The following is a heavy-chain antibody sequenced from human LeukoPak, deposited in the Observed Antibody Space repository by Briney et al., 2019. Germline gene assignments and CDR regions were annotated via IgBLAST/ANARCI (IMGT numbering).Heavy chain of an antibody. CDR1: GYTFTSYG. CDR2: ISAYNGNT. V-gene: IGHV1-18*01. J-gene: IGHJ6*02. D-gene: IGHD2-8*01. CDR3: ARTSRSVLMVYAIPSYYYGMDV. Sequence: ASVKVSCKASGYTFTSYGISWVRQAPGQGLEWMGWISAYNGNTNYAQKLQGRVTMTTDTSTSTAYTELRSLRSDDTAVYYCARTSRSVLMVYAIPSYYYGMDVWGQGTTVTVSS.